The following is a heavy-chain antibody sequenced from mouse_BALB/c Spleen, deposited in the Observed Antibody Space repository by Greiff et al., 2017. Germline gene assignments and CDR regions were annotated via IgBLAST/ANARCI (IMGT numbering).Heavy chain of an antibody. CDR2: ISYSGST. CDR3: ARFSPHYYYGSTSLDY. Sequence: EVKLEESGPSLVKPSQTLSLTCSVTGDSITSGYWNWIRKFPGNKLEYMGYISYSGSTYYNPSLKSRISITRDTSKNQYYLQLNSVTTEDTATYYCARFSPHYYYGSTSLDYWGQGTTLTVSS. D-gene: IGHD1-1*01. J-gene: IGHJ2*01. V-gene: IGHV3-8*02. CDR1: GDSITSGY.